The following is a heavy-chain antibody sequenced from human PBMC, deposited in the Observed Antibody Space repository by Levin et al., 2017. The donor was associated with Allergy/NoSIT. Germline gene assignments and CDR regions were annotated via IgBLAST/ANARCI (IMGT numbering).Heavy chain of an antibody. D-gene: IGHD3-10*01. Sequence: ASVKVSCKASGYTFTSYAMHWVRQAPGQRLEWMGWINAGNGNTKYSQKFQGRVTITRDTSASTAYMELSSLRSEDTAVYYCARDLGLWFRERPSGWFDPWGQGTLVTVSS. V-gene: IGHV1-3*01. CDR1: GYTFTSYA. CDR3: ARDLGLWFRERPSGWFDP. J-gene: IGHJ5*02. CDR2: INAGNGNT.